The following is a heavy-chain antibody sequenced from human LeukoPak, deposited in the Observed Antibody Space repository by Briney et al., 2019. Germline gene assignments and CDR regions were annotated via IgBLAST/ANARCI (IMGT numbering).Heavy chain of an antibody. J-gene: IGHJ4*02. CDR1: EFTFSSYG. D-gene: IGHD6-19*01. Sequence: GRSLRLSCAASEFTFSSYGMHWVRQAPGKGLEWVAVISYDGSDKYSADSVKGRFTISRDNSKNTLYLQMNSLRAEDTAVYYCARDYGTGCNEYWGQGTLVTVSS. CDR2: ISYDGSDK. V-gene: IGHV3-30*03. CDR3: ARDYGTGCNEY.